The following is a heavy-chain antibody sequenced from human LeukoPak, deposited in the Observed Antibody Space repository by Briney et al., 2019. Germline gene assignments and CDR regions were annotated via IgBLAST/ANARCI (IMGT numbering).Heavy chain of an antibody. D-gene: IGHD1-14*01. CDR3: ARSGFVDAFDI. V-gene: IGHV1-2*02. CDR1: GYTFTGYY. CDR2: IKPYNGET. J-gene: IGHJ3*02. Sequence: GASVKVSCKASGYTFTGYYMHWVRQAPGQGLEWMGWIKPYNGETKYAQKFQGRVTMTRDTSISTAYMELSRLRSDDTAVYYCARSGFVDAFDIWGQGTMATVSS.